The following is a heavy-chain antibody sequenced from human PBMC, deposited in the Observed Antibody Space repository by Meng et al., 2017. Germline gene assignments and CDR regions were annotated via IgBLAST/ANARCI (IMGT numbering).Heavy chain of an antibody. J-gene: IGHJ4*02. V-gene: IGHV3-30*04. CDR1: GFTFSSYA. Sequence: GGSLRLSCAASGFTFSSYAMHWVRQAPGKGLEWVAVISYDGSNKYYADSVKGRFTTSRDNSKNTLYLQMNSLRAEDTAVYYCARDQVDYYDSSGYSDYWGQGTLVTVSS. CDR3: ARDQVDYYDSSGYSDY. CDR2: ISYDGSNK. D-gene: IGHD3-22*01.